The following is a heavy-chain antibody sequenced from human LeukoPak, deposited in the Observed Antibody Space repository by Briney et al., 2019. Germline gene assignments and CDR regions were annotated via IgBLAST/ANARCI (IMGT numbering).Heavy chain of an antibody. CDR2: IYPGDSDT. CDR3: ARVMVQGAQPFLQH. Sequence: HGESLKISCKGSGYSFTSYWIGWVRQMPGKGLEWTGIIYPGDSDTRYSPSFQGQVTISAGKSISTAYLQWSSLKASDTAMYYCARVMVQGAQPFLQHWGQGTLVTVSS. V-gene: IGHV5-51*01. D-gene: IGHD3-10*01. J-gene: IGHJ1*01. CDR1: GYSFTSYW.